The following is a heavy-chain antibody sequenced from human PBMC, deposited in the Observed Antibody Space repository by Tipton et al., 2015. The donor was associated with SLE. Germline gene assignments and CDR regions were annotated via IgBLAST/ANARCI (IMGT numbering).Heavy chain of an antibody. D-gene: IGHD2-15*01. CDR1: GYTFTSYY. V-gene: IGHV1-46*01. CDR3: ARVLGVAGGYFQH. Sequence: QSGPEVKKPGASVKVSCKASGYTFTSYYMHWVRQAPGQGLEWMGIINPSGGSTSYAQKFQGRVTITADESTSTAYMELSSLRSEDTAVYYCARVLGVAGGYFQHWGQGTLVTVSS. CDR2: INPSGGST. J-gene: IGHJ1*01.